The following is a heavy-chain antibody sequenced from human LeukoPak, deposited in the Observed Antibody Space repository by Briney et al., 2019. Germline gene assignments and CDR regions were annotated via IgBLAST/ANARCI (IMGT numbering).Heavy chain of an antibody. CDR1: GFTFSSYS. CDR3: ARDLPLAYCGGDCYPHKAFDI. D-gene: IGHD2-21*02. V-gene: IGHV3-48*04. CDR2: ISSSSSTI. Sequence: HAGGSLRLSCAASGFTFSSYSMNWVRQAPGKGLEWVSYISSSSSTIYYADSVKGRFTISRDNAKNSLYLQMNSLRAEDTAVYYCARDLPLAYCGGDCYPHKAFDIWGQGTMVTVSS. J-gene: IGHJ3*02.